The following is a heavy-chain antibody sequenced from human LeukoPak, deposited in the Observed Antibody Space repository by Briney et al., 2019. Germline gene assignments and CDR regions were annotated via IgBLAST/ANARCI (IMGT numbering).Heavy chain of an antibody. V-gene: IGHV3-30*02. Sequence: QAGGSLRLSCAASGFTFSSYGMHWVRQAPGKGLEWVAFIRYDGSNKYYADSVKGRFTISRDNSKNTLYLQMNSLRAEDTAVYYCAKIPVVGLTHDAFDIWGQGTMVTVSS. CDR2: IRYDGSNK. J-gene: IGHJ3*02. CDR1: GFTFSSYG. CDR3: AKIPVVGLTHDAFDI. D-gene: IGHD1-26*01.